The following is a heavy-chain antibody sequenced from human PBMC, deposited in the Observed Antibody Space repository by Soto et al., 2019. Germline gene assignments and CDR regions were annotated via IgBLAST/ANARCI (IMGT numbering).Heavy chain of an antibody. CDR1: GFTFRSYG. CDR2: ISSSSSYI. J-gene: IGHJ4*02. CDR3: ARESSSIAARSMDY. D-gene: IGHD6-6*01. Sequence: GGSLSLSCADSGFTFRSYGMKWVRQPPGKGLEWVSSISSSSSYIYYADSVKGRFTISRDNAKNSLYLQMNSLRAEDTAVYYCARESSSIAARSMDYWGQGTLVTVSS. V-gene: IGHV3-21*01.